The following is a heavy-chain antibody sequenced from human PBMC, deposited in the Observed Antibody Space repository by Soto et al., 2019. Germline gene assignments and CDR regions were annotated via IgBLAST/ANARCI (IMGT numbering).Heavy chain of an antibody. CDR2: IYPGDSDT. J-gene: IGHJ6*03. D-gene: IGHD3-3*01. CDR3: ARLNPYYDFWSGYPPYYYYYMDV. V-gene: IGHV5-51*01. CDR1: GYSFTSYW. Sequence: GESLKISCKGSGYSFTSYWIGWVRQMPGKGLEWMGIIYPGDSDTRYSPSFQGQVTISADKSISTAYLQWSSLKASDTAMYYCARLNPYYDFWSGYPPYYYYYMDVWGKGTTVTVSS.